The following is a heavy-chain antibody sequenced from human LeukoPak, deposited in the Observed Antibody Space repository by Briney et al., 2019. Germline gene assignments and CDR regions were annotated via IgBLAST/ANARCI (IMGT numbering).Heavy chain of an antibody. Sequence: SETLSLTCTVSGGSISSYYWSWIRQPPGKGLEWIGYIYYSGSTKYNPSLKSRVTISVDTSKNQFSLKLSSVTAADTAVYYCARDGSDYYDSSGYSPDYWGQGTLVTVSS. D-gene: IGHD3-22*01. CDR1: GGSISSYY. CDR2: IYYSGST. CDR3: ARDGSDYYDSSGYSPDY. J-gene: IGHJ4*02. V-gene: IGHV4-59*01.